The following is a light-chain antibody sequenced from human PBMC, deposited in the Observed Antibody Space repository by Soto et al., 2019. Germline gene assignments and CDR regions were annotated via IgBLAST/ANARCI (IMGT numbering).Light chain of an antibody. J-gene: IGKJ2*01. CDR3: QQYNSYPST. Sequence: DIQMTQSPSTLSGSVGDGVTITCRASQSISTWLAWYQQKPGKAPKLLIYDASTLESGVPSGFSGSGSGTEFTLTISSLQPDDFATYYCQQYNSYPSTFGQGTKLEIK. V-gene: IGKV1-5*01. CDR1: QSISTW. CDR2: DAS.